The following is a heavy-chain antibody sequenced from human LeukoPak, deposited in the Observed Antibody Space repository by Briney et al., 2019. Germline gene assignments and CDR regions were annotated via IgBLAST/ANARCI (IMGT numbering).Heavy chain of an antibody. V-gene: IGHV1-69*13. J-gene: IGHJ6*03. Sequence: ASVKVSCKASGGTFSSYAISWVRHAPGQGLEGMGVIIPIFGTANYAQKFQGRVTITADESTSTAYMEMSSLRSEDTAVYYCARQAPWGGYGRDYYYMDVWGKGTTVTISS. CDR1: GGTFSSYA. CDR2: IIPIFGTA. D-gene: IGHD5-12*01. CDR3: ARQAPWGGYGRDYYYMDV.